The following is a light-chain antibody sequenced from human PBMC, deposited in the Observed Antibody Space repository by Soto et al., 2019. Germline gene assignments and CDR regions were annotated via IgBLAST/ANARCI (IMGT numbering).Light chain of an antibody. J-gene: IGKJ5*01. CDR1: QSVSSD. Sequence: EIVLTHSPGTLSLSPGERATLSCRASQSVSSDLAWYHQKPGQAPRLLIYGASTRATGIPARFSGSGSGTDFTLTISSLQPEDFATYFCQQLNSYPITFGQGTRLEIK. CDR2: GAS. CDR3: QQLNSYPIT. V-gene: IGKV3-15*01.